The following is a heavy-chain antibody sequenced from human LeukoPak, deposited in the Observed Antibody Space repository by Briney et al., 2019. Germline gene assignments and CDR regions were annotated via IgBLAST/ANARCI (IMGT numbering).Heavy chain of an antibody. CDR3: ARLEAAVFDY. CDR1: GSTFSSYN. CDR2: ISSSSAYI. Sequence: GGSLRLSCAASGSTFSSYNLNWVRQAPGKGLEWVSSISSSSAYIYYADSVKGRFTISRDNAKNSLYLQMNSLRAEDTAVYYCARLEAAVFDYWGQGTLVTVSS. J-gene: IGHJ4*02. D-gene: IGHD6-13*01. V-gene: IGHV3-21*01.